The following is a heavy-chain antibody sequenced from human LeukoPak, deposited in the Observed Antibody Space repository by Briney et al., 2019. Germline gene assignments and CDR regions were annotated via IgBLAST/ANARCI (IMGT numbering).Heavy chain of an antibody. CDR3: AREGDTASFDY. V-gene: IGHV3-21*01. J-gene: IGHJ4*02. D-gene: IGHD5-18*01. CDR1: GFTFSSYS. Sequence: GGSLRLSCAASGFTFSSYSMNWVRQAPGRGLEWVSSISSSSSYIYYADSVKGRFTISRDNAKNSLYLQMNSLRAEDTAVYYCAREGDTASFDYWGQGTLVTVSS. CDR2: ISSSSSYI.